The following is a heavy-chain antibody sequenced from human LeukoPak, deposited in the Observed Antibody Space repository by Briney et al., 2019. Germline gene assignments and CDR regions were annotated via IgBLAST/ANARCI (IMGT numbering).Heavy chain of an antibody. J-gene: IGHJ3*02. CDR1: GFTFSSYS. V-gene: IGHV3-48*01. CDR2: ISTSSSTI. CDR3: ARRFDI. Sequence: GGSLRLSCVASGFTFSSYSMNWVRQAPGKGLEWVSYISTSSSTIYYADSVKGRFTISRDNAKNTLYLQMNSLRAEDTAIYYCARRFDIWGQGTMVTVSS. D-gene: IGHD3-10*01.